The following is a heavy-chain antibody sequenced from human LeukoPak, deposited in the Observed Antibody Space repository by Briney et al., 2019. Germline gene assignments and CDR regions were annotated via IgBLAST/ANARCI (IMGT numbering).Heavy chain of an antibody. J-gene: IGHJ4*02. CDR2: IIGNGDYT. D-gene: IGHD5-18*01. V-gene: IGHV3-23*01. CDR3: AKDWGYTTMVSYYFDY. CDR1: GFTFSSHA. Sequence: GGSLRLSCAASGFTFSSHAMSWVRQAPGRGLEWVSTIIGNGDYTYYADSVKGRFTISRDNSKNTLYLQMNSLRAEDTAVYYCAKDWGYTTMVSYYFDYWGQGALVTVSS.